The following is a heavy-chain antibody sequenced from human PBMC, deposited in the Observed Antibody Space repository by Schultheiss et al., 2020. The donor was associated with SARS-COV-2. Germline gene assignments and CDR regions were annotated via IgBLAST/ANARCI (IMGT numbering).Heavy chain of an antibody. CDR3: ARGRDYDFWSGYRAYYYYYGMDV. Sequence: GSLRLSCGASGFTFNIYSMNWVRQAPGKGLEWIGYIYYSGSTNYNPSLKSRVTISVDKSKNQFSLKLTSVTAADTAMYYCARGRDYDFWSGYRAYYYYYGMDVWGQGTTVTVSS. CDR2: IYYSGST. CDR1: GFTFNIYS. D-gene: IGHD3-3*01. V-gene: IGHV4-59*12. J-gene: IGHJ6*02.